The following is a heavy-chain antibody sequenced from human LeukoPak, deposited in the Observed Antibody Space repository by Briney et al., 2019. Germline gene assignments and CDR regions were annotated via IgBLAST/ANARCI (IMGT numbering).Heavy chain of an antibody. CDR3: ARGTTMVRGVTPSYYYYYYYMDV. CDR2: IYYSGST. J-gene: IGHJ6*03. CDR1: GGSISSSSYF. Sequence: SETLSLTCSVSGGSISSSSYFWGWIRQPPGKGLEWIGSIYYSGSTNYNPSLKSRVTMSVDTSKNQFSLKLSSVTAADTAVYYCARGTTMVRGVTPSYYYYYYYMDVWGKGTTVTISS. V-gene: IGHV4-39*07. D-gene: IGHD3-10*01.